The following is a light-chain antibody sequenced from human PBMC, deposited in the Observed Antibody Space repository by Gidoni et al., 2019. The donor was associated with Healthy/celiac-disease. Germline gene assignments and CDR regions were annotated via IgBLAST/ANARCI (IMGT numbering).Light chain of an antibody. CDR2: WAS. Sequence: DIVMTQVPDSLAVSLGERATINCKSSQSVLYSSNNKNYLAWYQQKPGQPPKLLIYWASTRESGVPDRFSGSGSGTDFTLTISSLQAEDVAVYYCQQYYSSPVTFGQXTKLEIK. CDR3: QQYYSSPVT. J-gene: IGKJ2*01. CDR1: QSVLYSSNNKNY. V-gene: IGKV4-1*01.